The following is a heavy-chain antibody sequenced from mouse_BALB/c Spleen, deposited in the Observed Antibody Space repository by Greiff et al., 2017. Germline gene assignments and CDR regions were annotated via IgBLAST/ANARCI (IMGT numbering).Heavy chain of an antibody. CDR2: ISNGGGST. V-gene: IGHV5-12-2*01. J-gene: IGHJ4*01. D-gene: IGHD1-1*01. CDR3: ARQATTFMDY. Sequence: EVNVVESGGGLVQPGGSLKLSCAASGFTFSSYTMSWVRQTPEKRLEWVAYISNGGGSTYYPDTVKGRFTISRDNAKNTLYLQMSSLKSEDTAMYYCARQATTFMDYWGQGTSVTVSS. CDR1: GFTFSSYT.